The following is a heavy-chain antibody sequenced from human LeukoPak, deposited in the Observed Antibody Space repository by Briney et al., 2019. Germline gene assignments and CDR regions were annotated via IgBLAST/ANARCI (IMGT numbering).Heavy chain of an antibody. J-gene: IGHJ5*02. Sequence: ASVKVSCKASGGTFSSYAISWVRQAPGQGLEWMGRIIPIFGTANYAQKFQGRVTITTDESTSTAYMELSSLRSEDTAVYYCARASYCSSTSCSDDDNWFDPWGQGTLVTVSS. CDR3: ARASYCSSTSCSDDDNWFDP. D-gene: IGHD2-2*01. CDR2: IIPIFGTA. CDR1: GGTFSSYA. V-gene: IGHV1-69*05.